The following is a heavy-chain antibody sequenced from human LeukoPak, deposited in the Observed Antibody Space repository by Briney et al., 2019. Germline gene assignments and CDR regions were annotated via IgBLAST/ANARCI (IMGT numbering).Heavy chain of an antibody. CDR2: IKQDGSEK. J-gene: IGHJ4*02. D-gene: IGHD6-13*01. CDR1: GFTFSSYW. Sequence: SGGSLRLSCAASGFTFSSYWMSWVRQAPGKGLEWVANIKQDGSEKYYADSVKGRFTISRDNAKNSLYLQMNSLRAEDTAVYYCARRWWQQLVVTLFDYWGQGTLVTVSS. CDR3: ARRWWQQLVVTLFDY. V-gene: IGHV3-7*01.